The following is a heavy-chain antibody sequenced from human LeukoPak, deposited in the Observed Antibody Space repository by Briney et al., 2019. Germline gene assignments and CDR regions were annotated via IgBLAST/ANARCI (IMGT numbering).Heavy chain of an antibody. V-gene: IGHV1-69*13. CDR2: IIPIFGTA. CDR1: GGTFSSYA. CDR3: ARGGGSYVLDAFDI. D-gene: IGHD3-10*02. J-gene: IGHJ3*02. Sequence: GASVKVSCKASGGTFSSYAISWVRQARGQVLEWMGGIIPIFGTANYAQKFQGRVTITADESTSTAYMELSSLRSEDTAVYYCARGGGSYVLDAFDIWGQGTMVTVSS.